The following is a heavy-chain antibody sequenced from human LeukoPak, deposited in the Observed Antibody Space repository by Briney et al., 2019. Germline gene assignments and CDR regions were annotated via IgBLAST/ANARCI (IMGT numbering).Heavy chain of an antibody. D-gene: IGHD2-2*01. CDR3: ARVSRIVVVPAALDLDY. J-gene: IGHJ4*02. CDR2: INPSGGST. CDR1: GYTFSNYY. Sequence: GASVKVSCKGSGYTFSNYYMHWVRQAPGQGLEWMGIINPSGGSTTYAQKLQGRVTMTTDTSTSTAYMELRSLRSDDTAVYYCARVSRIVVVPAALDLDYWGQGTLVTVSS. V-gene: IGHV1-46*01.